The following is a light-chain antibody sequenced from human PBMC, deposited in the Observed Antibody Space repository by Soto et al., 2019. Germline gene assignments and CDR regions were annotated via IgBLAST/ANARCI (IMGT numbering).Light chain of an antibody. CDR2: GAS. Sequence: EIVMTQSPATLSVSPGERATISCRASHSVRSSLAWYQQKPGQAPRLLIHGASTRATGIPGRFSGSGSGTEFTLIICSLQSEDFAVYYCQQNNEWPETCGVGTRGEI. J-gene: IGKJ1*01. CDR1: HSVRSS. V-gene: IGKV3-15*01. CDR3: QQNNEWPET.